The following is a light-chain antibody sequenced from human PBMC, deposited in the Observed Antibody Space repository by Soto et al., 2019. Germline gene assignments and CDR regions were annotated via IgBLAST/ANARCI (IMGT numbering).Light chain of an antibody. J-gene: IGKJ4*01. CDR3: QQDYNLPLT. V-gene: IGKV3D-7*01. CDR2: GAS. Sequence: EIVMTQSPATRSLSPGERATLSCRASQSVSSSYLSWYQQKPGQAPRLLIYGASTRATGIPARFSGSGSGTDFTLTISSLQPEDFAVYYCQQDYNLPLTFGGGTKVEIK. CDR1: QSVSSSY.